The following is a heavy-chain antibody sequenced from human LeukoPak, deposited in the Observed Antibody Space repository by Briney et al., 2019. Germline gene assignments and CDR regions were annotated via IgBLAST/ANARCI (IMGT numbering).Heavy chain of an antibody. CDR3: AKDVLLWFGELLEPDY. CDR2: LSYDGSNK. V-gene: IGHV3-30*18. Sequence: GRSLRLSCAASGFTFSSYGMHWVRQAPGKGLEWVAVLSYDGSNKYYADSVKGRFTISRDNSKNTLYLQMNSLRAEDTAVYYCAKDVLLWFGELLEPDYWGQGTLVTVSS. CDR1: GFTFSSYG. J-gene: IGHJ4*02. D-gene: IGHD3-10*01.